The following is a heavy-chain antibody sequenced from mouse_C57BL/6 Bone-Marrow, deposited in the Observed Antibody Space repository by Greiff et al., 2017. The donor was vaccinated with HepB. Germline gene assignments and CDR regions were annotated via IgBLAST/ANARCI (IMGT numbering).Heavy chain of an antibody. D-gene: IGHD3-2*02. CDR1: GYTFTSYW. Sequence: VKLVESGAELVMPGASVKLSCKASGYTFTSYWMHWVKQRPGQGLEWIGEIDPSDSYTNYNQKFKGKSTLTVDKSSSTAYMQRSSLTSEDSAVYYCASPDSSGPWFAYWGQGTLVTVSA. V-gene: IGHV1-69*01. CDR2: IDPSDSYT. CDR3: ASPDSSGPWFAY. J-gene: IGHJ3*01.